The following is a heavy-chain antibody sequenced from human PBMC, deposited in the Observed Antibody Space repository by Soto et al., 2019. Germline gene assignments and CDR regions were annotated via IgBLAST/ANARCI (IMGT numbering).Heavy chain of an antibody. V-gene: IGHV4-39*01. J-gene: IGHJ5*02. CDR2: MYYNGNT. CDR1: GGSFTSTNYF. Sequence: QLQESGPGLVKPSETLSLTCTVSGGSFTSTNYFWGWIRQPPGKGLEWMGYMYYNGNTFYSPSHKRRVTMSMDTSKRQFSLDMSTVTAADTAMYYCARLDIYDRTAAPTPIVPPWGLGAMVPVSS. CDR3: ARLDIYDRTAAPTPIVPP. D-gene: IGHD3-16*01.